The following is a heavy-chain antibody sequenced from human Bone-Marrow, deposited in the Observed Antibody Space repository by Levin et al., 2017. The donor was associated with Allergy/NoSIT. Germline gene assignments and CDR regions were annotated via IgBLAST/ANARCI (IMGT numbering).Heavy chain of an antibody. D-gene: IGHD2-2*01. J-gene: IGHJ6*02. CDR1: GFTFSRYG. CDR2: IWYNANNK. Sequence: GGSLRLSCSASGFTFSRYGMHWVRQAPGKGLEWVAVIWYNANNKYYADSVKGRFTISRDNSKNTVYLHINSLRVEDTAVYYCAKDMWEVVWDYNAMDVWGQGTTVTVS. V-gene: IGHV3-33*06. CDR3: AKDMWEVVWDYNAMDV.